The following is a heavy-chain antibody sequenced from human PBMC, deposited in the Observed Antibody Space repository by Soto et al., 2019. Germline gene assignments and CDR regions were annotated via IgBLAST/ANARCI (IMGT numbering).Heavy chain of an antibody. CDR1: GFSFSSYG. J-gene: IGHJ6*02. CDR3: AREPVGPDYAMDV. CDR2: LGFDGGGR. V-gene: IGHV3-33*01. D-gene: IGHD1-26*01. Sequence: GGSLRLSCAASGFSFSSYGMHWVRQTPGKGLEWVAVLGFDGGGRYYADSVKGRFTISRDNSKNRLDLQMDSLRVEDTAMYFCAREPVGPDYAMDVWGQGTTVTVSS.